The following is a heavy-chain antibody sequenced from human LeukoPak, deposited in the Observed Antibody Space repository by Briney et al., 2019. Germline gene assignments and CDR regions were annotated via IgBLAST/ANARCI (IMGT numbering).Heavy chain of an antibody. CDR1: GGSFSGYY. J-gene: IGHJ4*02. D-gene: IGHD6-19*01. CDR3: ARSKQWLVKLFDY. V-gene: IGHV4-34*01. Sequence: PSETLSLTCAVYGGSFSGYYWSWIRQPPGKGLEWIGEINHSGSTNCNPSLKSRVIISIDTSKNQFSLKLSSVTAADTAVYYCARSKQWLVKLFDYWGQGTLVTVSS. CDR2: INHSGST.